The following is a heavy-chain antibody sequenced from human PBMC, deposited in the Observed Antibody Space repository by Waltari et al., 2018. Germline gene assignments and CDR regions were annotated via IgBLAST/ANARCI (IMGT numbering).Heavy chain of an antibody. Sequence: QVQLVESGGGVVQPGRSLRLSCAASGFTFSSYAIHWVRQAPGKGLEWVAVISYDGSNKYYADSVKGRFTISRDNSKNTLYLQMNSLRAEDTAVYYCAGSHDYYYYGMDVWGQGTTVTVSS. CDR3: AGSHDYYYYGMDV. CDR2: ISYDGSNK. J-gene: IGHJ6*02. V-gene: IGHV3-30-3*01. CDR1: GFTFSSYA.